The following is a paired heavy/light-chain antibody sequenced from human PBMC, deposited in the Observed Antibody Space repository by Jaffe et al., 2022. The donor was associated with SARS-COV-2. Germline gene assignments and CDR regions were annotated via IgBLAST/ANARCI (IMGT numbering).Light chain of an antibody. V-gene: IGKV1D-12*01. J-gene: IGKJ4*01. CDR3: QQANSFPPTT. CDR1: QGIATW. CDR2: AAS. Sequence: DIQMTQSPSSVCASVGDRVTITCRASQGIATWLAWYQQKPGKAPKLLIYAASSLQSGVPSRFSGSGSGTDFTLTISSLQPEDFATYYCQQANSFPPTTFGGGTKVEIK.
Heavy chain of an antibody. CDR2: VSASGGST. Sequence: EVQLVESGGGLVQPGGSLRLSCAASGFTFSSHGMSWVRQAPGKGLEWVSAVSASGGSTYYADSVQGRFTISRDNSKDTLHLQMNSLRAEDTAVYYCAILKAYSGTYYTYTYYWGQGTLVTVSS. CDR1: GFTFSSHG. D-gene: IGHD1-26*01. J-gene: IGHJ4*02. V-gene: IGHV3-23*04. CDR3: AILKAYSGTYYTYTYY.